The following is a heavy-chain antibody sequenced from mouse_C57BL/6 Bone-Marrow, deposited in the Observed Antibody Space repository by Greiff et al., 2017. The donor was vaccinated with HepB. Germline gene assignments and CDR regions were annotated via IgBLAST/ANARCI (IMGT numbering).Heavy chain of an antibody. CDR2: IYPGGGYT. Sequence: VQLQRSGAELVRPGTSVKMSCKASGYTFTNYWIGWAKQRPGHGLEWIGDIYPGGGYTNYNEKFKGKATLTADKSSSTAYMQFSSLTSEDSAIYYCARRQDTTVMDYWGQGTSVTVSS. CDR3: ARRQDTTVMDY. D-gene: IGHD1-1*01. V-gene: IGHV1-63*01. J-gene: IGHJ4*01. CDR1: GYTFTNYW.